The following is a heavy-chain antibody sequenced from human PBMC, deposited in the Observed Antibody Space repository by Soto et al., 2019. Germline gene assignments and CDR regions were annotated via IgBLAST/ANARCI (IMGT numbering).Heavy chain of an antibody. CDR1: GYSFSTYW. J-gene: IGHJ6*02. Sequence: EVQLVQSGAEVKKPGESLRISCKVSGYSFSTYWIGWVRQMPGKGLEWMGIIHPGDSETTYNPSLQGQVTMSADKSISTAYLQWSSLKASDTAMYYCARVDSGGYNYYYYGMDAWGQGTTVTVSS. D-gene: IGHD3-22*01. V-gene: IGHV5-51*01. CDR3: ARVDSGGYNYYYYGMDA. CDR2: IHPGDSET.